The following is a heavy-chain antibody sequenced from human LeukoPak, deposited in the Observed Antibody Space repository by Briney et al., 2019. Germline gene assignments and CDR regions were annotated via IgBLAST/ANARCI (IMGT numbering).Heavy chain of an antibody. CDR3: ARDNSIFGVGFDY. D-gene: IGHD3-3*01. V-gene: IGHV4-61*02. CDR2: IYTSGST. J-gene: IGHJ4*02. Sequence: SQTLSLTCTVSGGSISSGSYYWSWIRQPAGKGLEWIGRIYTSGSTNYNPSLESRVTISVDTSKNQFSLKLSSVTAADTAVYYCARDNSIFGVGFDYWGQGTLVTVSS. CDR1: GGSISSGSYY.